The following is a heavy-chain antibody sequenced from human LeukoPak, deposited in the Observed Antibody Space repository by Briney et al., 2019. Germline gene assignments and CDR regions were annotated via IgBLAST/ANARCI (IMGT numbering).Heavy chain of an antibody. CDR2: ISSTSSLI. D-gene: IGHD6-19*01. Sequence: VKPGESLRLSCAASGFTFSSFNMNWVRQAPGKGLEWVSSISSTSSLIWYADSLKGRFTISRDNAKNSLYLQMDSLRAEDTAVYYCARYNSGWNDYWGQGTLVTVSS. J-gene: IGHJ4*02. CDR1: GFTFSSFN. V-gene: IGHV3-21*01. CDR3: ARYNSGWNDY.